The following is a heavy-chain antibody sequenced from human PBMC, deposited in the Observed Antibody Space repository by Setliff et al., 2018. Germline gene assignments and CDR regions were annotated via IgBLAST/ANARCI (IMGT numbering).Heavy chain of an antibody. Sequence: PSETLSLTCAVYGGSFSGYYWSWIRQPPGKGLEWIGEINHSGSTNYNPSLKSRVTISVDTSKNQFSLKLSSVTAADTAVYYCARVREQWLVAAPFDYWGQERWAPS. CDR3: ARVREQWLVAAPFDY. D-gene: IGHD6-19*01. J-gene: IGHJ4*01. CDR2: INHSGST. CDR1: GGSFSGYY. V-gene: IGHV4-34*01.